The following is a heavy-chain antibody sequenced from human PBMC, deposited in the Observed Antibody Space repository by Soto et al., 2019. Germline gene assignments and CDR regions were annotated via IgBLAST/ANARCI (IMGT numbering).Heavy chain of an antibody. V-gene: IGHV1-69*06. CDR3: ARGGNGIFGVDYVGYYYGMDV. CDR1: GYTFTSYD. J-gene: IGHJ6*02. D-gene: IGHD3-3*01. CDR2: IIPIFGTA. Sequence: SVKVSCKASGYTFTSYDINWVRQAPGQGLEWMGGIIPIFGTANYAQKFQGRVTITADKSTSTAYMELSSLRSEDTAVYYCARGGNGIFGVDYVGYYYGMDVWGQGTTVTVSS.